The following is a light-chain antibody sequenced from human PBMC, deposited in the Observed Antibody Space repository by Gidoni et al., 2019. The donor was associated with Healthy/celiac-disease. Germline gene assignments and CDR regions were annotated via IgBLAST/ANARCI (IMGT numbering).Light chain of an antibody. V-gene: IGKV1-5*03. CDR1: QSISSW. Sequence: DIQMTQSPSTLSASVGDRVTITCRASQSISSWLAWYQQKPGKAPKLLIYKASSLESGVPSRCSGSGSGTEFTLTISSLQPDDFATYYCQQYNSYSPWTFGPGTKVDIK. CDR3: QQYNSYSPWT. J-gene: IGKJ3*01. CDR2: KAS.